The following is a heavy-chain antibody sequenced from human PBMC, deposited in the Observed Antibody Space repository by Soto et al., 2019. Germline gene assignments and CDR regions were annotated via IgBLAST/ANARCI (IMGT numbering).Heavy chain of an antibody. CDR2: INPNSGGT. V-gene: IGHV1-2*02. J-gene: IGHJ5*02. CDR1: GYTFTGYY. Sequence: AASVKVSCKASGYTFTGYYMHWVRQAPGQGLEWMGWINPNSGGTNYAQKFQGRVTMTRDTSISTAYMELSRLRSDDTAVYYCARDQESSSWYNWFDPWGQGTLVTVSS. CDR3: ARDQESSSWYNWFDP. D-gene: IGHD6-13*01.